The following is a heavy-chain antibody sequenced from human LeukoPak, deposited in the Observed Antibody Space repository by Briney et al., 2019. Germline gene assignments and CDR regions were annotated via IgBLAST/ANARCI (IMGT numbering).Heavy chain of an antibody. CDR3: ARVNGDDCGSECPPCY. V-gene: IGHV1-2*02. CDR2: INPNSGGT. J-gene: IGHJ4*02. CDR1: GYTFTGYY. Sequence: ASVKVSCTASGYTFTGYYMDWVRPAPGQGLEWMGWINPNSGGTNYAQKFQGRVTMTRDTSISTAYMELSRLRSDDTAVYYCARVNGDDCGSECPPCYWGQGTLVTVSS. D-gene: IGHD2-21*01.